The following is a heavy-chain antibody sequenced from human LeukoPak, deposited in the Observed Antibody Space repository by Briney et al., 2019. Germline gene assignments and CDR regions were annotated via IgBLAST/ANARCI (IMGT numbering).Heavy chain of an antibody. D-gene: IGHD1-1*01. CDR2: INHSGST. V-gene: IGHV4-34*01. Sequence: SETLSLTCAVYGGSFSGYYWSWIRQPPGKGLEWIGEINHSGSTNYNPSLKSRVTISVDTSKNQFSLKLSSVTAADTAVYYCARGSVVGTGTTSVGYWGQGTLVTVSS. CDR3: ARGSVVGTGTTSVGY. J-gene: IGHJ4*02. CDR1: GGSFSGYY.